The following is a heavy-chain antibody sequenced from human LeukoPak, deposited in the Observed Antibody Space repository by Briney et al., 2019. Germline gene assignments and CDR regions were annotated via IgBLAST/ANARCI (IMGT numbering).Heavy chain of an antibody. V-gene: IGHV3-48*01. J-gene: IGHJ4*02. D-gene: IGHD3-3*01. Sequence: GGSLRLSCAASGFTFSSYWMSWVRQAPGKGLEWVSYISSSSSTIYYADSVKGRFTISRDNAKNSLYLQMNSLRAEDTAVYYCASRRFLEWLFTPLYFDYWGQGTLATVSS. CDR1: GFTFSSYW. CDR2: ISSSSSTI. CDR3: ASRRFLEWLFTPLYFDY.